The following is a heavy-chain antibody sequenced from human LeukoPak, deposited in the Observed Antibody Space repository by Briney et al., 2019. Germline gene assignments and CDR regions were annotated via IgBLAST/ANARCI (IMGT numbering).Heavy chain of an antibody. CDR3: ARGGPPLRYDILTGYYDY. J-gene: IGHJ4*02. Sequence: GASVKVSCKASGGTFSSYAISWVRQAPGQGLEWMGRIIPILGIANYAQKFQGRVTITADESTSTAYMELSSLRSEDTAVYYCARGGPPLRYDILTGYYDYWGQGTLVTVSS. D-gene: IGHD3-9*01. CDR2: IIPILGIA. CDR1: GGTFSSYA. V-gene: IGHV1-69*04.